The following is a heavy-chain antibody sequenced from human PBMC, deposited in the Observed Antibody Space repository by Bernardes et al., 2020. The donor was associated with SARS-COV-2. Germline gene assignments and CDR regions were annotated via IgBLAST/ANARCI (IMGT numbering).Heavy chain of an antibody. D-gene: IGHD5-12*01. CDR2: INPNSGGT. V-gene: IGHV1-2*06. Sequence: ASVKVSCKASGYTFTGYYMHWVRQAPGQGLEWMGRINPNSGGTNYAQKFQGRVTMTRDTSISTAYMELSRLRSDDTAVYYCARVPEYSGSLDYWGQGTLVTVSS. CDR1: GYTFTGYY. J-gene: IGHJ4*02. CDR3: ARVPEYSGSLDY.